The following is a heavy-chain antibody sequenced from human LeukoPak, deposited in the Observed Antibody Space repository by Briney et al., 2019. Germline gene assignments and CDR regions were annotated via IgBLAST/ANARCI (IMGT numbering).Heavy chain of an antibody. CDR1: GVSISSGDYY. CDR3: VRYTAMVFGFDY. V-gene: IGHV4-30-4*01. Sequence: SETLSLTCTVSGVSISSGDYYWSWIRQPPGKGLEWIGYIYYSGSTYYNPSLKSRVTISVDTSKNQFSLKLSSVTAADTAVYYCVRYTAMVFGFDYWGQGTLVTVSS. D-gene: IGHD5-18*01. J-gene: IGHJ4*02. CDR2: IYYSGST.